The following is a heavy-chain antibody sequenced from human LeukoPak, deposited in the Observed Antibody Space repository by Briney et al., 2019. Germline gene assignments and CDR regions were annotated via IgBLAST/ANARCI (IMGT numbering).Heavy chain of an antibody. CDR1: GGSISSYY. CDR3: ARGGSRYYTSNSFDY. J-gene: IGHJ4*02. V-gene: IGHV4-59*01. D-gene: IGHD3-22*01. Sequence: PSETLSLTCTVSGGSISSYYWSWIRQPPGEGLEWIGYIYYSGSTNYNPSLKSRVTISVDTSKNQFSLKLTSVTAADTAVYYCARGGSRYYTSNSFDYWGQGTLVTVSS. CDR2: IYYSGST.